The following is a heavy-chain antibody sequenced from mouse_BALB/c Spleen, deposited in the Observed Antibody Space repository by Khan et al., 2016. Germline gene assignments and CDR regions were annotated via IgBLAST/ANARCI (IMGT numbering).Heavy chain of an antibody. CDR2: TRLKSDNYAT. CDR1: GFAFSSYW. D-gene: IGHD2-1*01. Sequence: EVQLQESGGGLVQPGGSIKLSCVVSGFAFSSYWLSWVRQSPEKGLVCVAETRLKSDNYATHYAESVQGKFTISRDDSKSRVYLQMISLGAEDTGIYRCTWGNLDYWGQGTTLTVSS. J-gene: IGHJ2*01. CDR3: TWGNLDY. V-gene: IGHV6-6*02.